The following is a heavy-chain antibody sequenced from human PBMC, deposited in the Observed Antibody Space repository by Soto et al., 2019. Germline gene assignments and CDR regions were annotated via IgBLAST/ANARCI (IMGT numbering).Heavy chain of an antibody. CDR2: IYSSGST. CDR1: DGSVSSGSYY. J-gene: IGHJ4*02. V-gene: IGHV4-61*01. Sequence: SETLSLTCTVSDGSVSSGSYYWTWIRQPPGKGLEWIGYIYSSGSTLYNPSLKSRVIISVDTSMNQFSLKLSSVTAADTAVYYCARDSLALFDSWGQGTLVTVS. CDR3: ARDSLALFDS. D-gene: IGHD5-12*01.